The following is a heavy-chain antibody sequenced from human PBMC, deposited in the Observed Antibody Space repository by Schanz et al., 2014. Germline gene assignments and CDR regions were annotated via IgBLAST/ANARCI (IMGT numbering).Heavy chain of an antibody. V-gene: IGHV3-64D*06. CDR1: GFTFSTFA. D-gene: IGHD3-9*01. CDR3: AKAADWPVTRFDP. Sequence: EVQLVESGGDLVQPGGSLRLSCSASGFTFSTFAMHWVRQAPGKGLEYISAISNNGDSTYYADSVKGRFTISRDNFKGALYLQMSSLRAEDTAVYYCAKAADWPVTRFDPWGQGTLVTVSS. J-gene: IGHJ5*02. CDR2: ISNNGDST.